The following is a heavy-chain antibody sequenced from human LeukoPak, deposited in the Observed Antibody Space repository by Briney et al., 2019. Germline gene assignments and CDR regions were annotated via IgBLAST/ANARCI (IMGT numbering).Heavy chain of an antibody. CDR2: ISSGGTTI. Sequence: QPGGSLRLSCAASGFTFRTSGMNWVRQAPGKGLEWVSYISSGGTTISYAQSVKGRFTITRDNAQNSLTLHMNTLRADDTAVYYCAKDGGTHFDHWGQGTLVTVSS. J-gene: IGHJ4*02. CDR1: GFTFRTSG. D-gene: IGHD1-26*01. V-gene: IGHV3-48*01. CDR3: AKDGGTHFDH.